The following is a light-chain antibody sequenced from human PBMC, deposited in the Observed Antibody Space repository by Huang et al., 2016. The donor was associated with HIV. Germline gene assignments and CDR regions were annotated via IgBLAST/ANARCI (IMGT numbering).Light chain of an antibody. CDR3: QQYDIHPLT. CDR2: AAS. Sequence: IRMTQSPSSLSASTGDRVTITCRANQDINNFLAWYQQRPGSAPKLLIYAASTLQSGVPSMFSGNGSGTDFTLTIGCLHSEDVATYYCQQYDIHPLTFGPGTRVDIK. CDR1: QDINNF. J-gene: IGKJ3*01. V-gene: IGKV1-8*01.